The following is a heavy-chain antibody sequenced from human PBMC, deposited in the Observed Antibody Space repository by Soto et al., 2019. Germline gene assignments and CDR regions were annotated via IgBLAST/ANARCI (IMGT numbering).Heavy chain of an antibody. CDR1: GYTFTSYG. J-gene: IGHJ4*02. Sequence: ASVKVSCKASGYTFTSYGISWVRQAPGQGLEWMGWISAYNGNTNYAQKLQGRVTMTTDTSTSTAYMELRSLRSDDTAVYYCARVSTVTTGYVSVYWGQGTLVTVSS. V-gene: IGHV1-18*01. CDR3: ARVSTVTTGYVSVY. CDR2: ISAYNGNT. D-gene: IGHD4-17*01.